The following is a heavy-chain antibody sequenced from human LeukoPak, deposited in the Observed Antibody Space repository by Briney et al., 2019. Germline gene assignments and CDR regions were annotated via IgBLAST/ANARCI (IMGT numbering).Heavy chain of an antibody. CDR2: IIENGGET. CDR1: GFTYNTYW. CDR3: AKDYEYNSNTWYFH. Sequence: PGGSLRLSCVASGFTYNTYWMSWVRQAPGRGLEWVSGIIENGGETYYADSVRGRFTISRDNSKNTLYLQMNSLRAEDTAVYYCAKDYEYNSNTWYFHWGRGTLVSVSS. D-gene: IGHD6-13*01. V-gene: IGHV3-23*01. J-gene: IGHJ4*02.